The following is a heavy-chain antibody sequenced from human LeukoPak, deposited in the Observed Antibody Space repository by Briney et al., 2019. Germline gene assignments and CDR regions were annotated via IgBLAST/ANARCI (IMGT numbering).Heavy chain of an antibody. V-gene: IGHV3-48*04. CDR3: AREGGTFDY. D-gene: IGHD2-15*01. CDR2: ISSSSSTI. Sequence: PGRSLRLSCAASGFTFSSYSMNWVRQAPGKGLEWVSYISSSSSTIYHADSVKGRFTVSRDNAKNSLYLQMNSLRAEDTAVYYCAREGGTFDYWGQGTLVTVSS. CDR1: GFTFSSYS. J-gene: IGHJ4*02.